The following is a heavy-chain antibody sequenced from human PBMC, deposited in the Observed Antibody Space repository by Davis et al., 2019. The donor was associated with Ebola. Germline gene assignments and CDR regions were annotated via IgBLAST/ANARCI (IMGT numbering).Heavy chain of an antibody. D-gene: IGHD1-26*01. CDR1: GFSLRTSGMR. V-gene: IGHV2-70*04. Sequence: SGPTLVKPTPTLTLTCTFSGFSLRTSGMRVSWIRQPPGKALEWLARIDWDDDKFYSTSLKTRLTISKDTSKNQVVLTMTNMDPVDTATYYCARSRRGAFDYWGQGTLVTVSS. CDR2: IDWDDDK. J-gene: IGHJ4*02. CDR3: ARSRRGAFDY.